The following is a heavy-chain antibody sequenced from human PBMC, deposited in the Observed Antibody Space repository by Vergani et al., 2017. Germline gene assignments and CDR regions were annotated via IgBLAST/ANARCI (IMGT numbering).Heavy chain of an antibody. Sequence: QITLKESGPTLVKPTQPLTLTCTFSGFSLSTSGVGVGWIRQPPGKALEWLALIYWNVDKRYSPSLKSRFTITKDTSKNQVVLTMTNMDPVDTAAYYCAHILGPGPYSSGYWGEDFDYWGQGTLVTVSS. V-gene: IGHV2-5*01. CDR3: AHILGPGPYSSGYWGEDFDY. J-gene: IGHJ4*02. CDR1: GFSLSTSGVG. CDR2: IYWNVDK. D-gene: IGHD6-19*01.